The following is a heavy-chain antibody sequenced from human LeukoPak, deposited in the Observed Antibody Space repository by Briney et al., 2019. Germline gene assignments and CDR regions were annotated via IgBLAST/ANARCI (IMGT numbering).Heavy chain of an antibody. Sequence: GGSLRLSCAASGFTFISYGMHWVRQAPGKGLEWVAFIRYDGSNKYYADSVKGRFTISRDNSKNTLYLQMNSLRAEDTAVYYCAKGDYVWGSYHNLDVWGKGTTVTVSS. V-gene: IGHV3-30*02. D-gene: IGHD3-16*02. CDR1: GFTFISYG. CDR2: IRYDGSNK. CDR3: AKGDYVWGSYHNLDV. J-gene: IGHJ6*04.